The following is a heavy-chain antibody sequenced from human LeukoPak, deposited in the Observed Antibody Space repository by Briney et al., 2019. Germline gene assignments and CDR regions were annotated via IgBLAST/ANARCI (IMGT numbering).Heavy chain of an antibody. V-gene: IGHV3-9*01. D-gene: IGHD3-16*01. Sequence: GRSLRLSCAASGFTFDDYAMHWVRQAPGKGLEWVSGISWNSGSIGYADSVKGRFTISRDNAKNSLYLQMNSLRAEDTALYYCAKGMPYGYVWGSPVDYWGQGTLVTVSS. J-gene: IGHJ4*02. CDR2: ISWNSGSI. CDR1: GFTFDDYA. CDR3: AKGMPYGYVWGSPVDY.